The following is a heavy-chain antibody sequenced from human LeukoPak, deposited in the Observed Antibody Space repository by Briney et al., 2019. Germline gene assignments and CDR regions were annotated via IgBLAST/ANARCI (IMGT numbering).Heavy chain of an antibody. CDR3: ARSDTTVTNNWFDP. CDR2: IYYSGST. Sequence: PSETLSLTCTISGGSISSYYWSWIRQPPGKGLEWIGCIYYSGSTNYNPSLKSRVTISVDTSKNQFSLKLSSVTAADTAVHYCARSDTTVTNNWFDPWGQGTLVTVSS. CDR1: GGSISSYY. J-gene: IGHJ5*02. D-gene: IGHD4-17*01. V-gene: IGHV4-59*01.